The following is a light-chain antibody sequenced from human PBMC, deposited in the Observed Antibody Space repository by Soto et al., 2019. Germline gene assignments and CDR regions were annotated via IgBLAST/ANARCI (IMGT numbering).Light chain of an antibody. CDR2: EVS. V-gene: IGLV2-8*01. Sequence: QAALTQPPSASGSPGQSVTISCTGTSSDVGAYNFGSLFQQHPGKAPKLMIYEVSERPSGVPDRFSGSKSGNTAALTVSGLQAEDEAHYYCSSYAGSNNWVFGGGTKLTVL. J-gene: IGLJ3*02. CDR3: SSYAGSNNWV. CDR1: SSDVGAYNF.